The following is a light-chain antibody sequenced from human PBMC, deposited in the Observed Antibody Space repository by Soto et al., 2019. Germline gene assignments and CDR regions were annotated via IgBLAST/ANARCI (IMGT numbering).Light chain of an antibody. CDR3: QHYNNWPPWT. V-gene: IGKV3D-15*01. CDR2: DAS. CDR1: QSVSNN. J-gene: IGKJ1*01. Sequence: EIVLTQSPGTLSLSPGERATLSCRASQSVSNNYLAWYQQKPGQAPRLLIYDASNRATGIPARFSGSGSGTEFTLTISTLQSEDFAIYYCQHYNNWPPWTFGQGTKVDI.